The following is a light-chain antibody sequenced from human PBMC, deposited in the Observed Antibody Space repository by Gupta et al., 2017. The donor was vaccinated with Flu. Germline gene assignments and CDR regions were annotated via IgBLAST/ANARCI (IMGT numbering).Light chain of an antibody. V-gene: IGLV6-57*03. CDR2: EDN. Sequence: NFLLTQPRAVSGAPGKTVTISCTPSSGSIASSYVHWYQQRPGSAPTTVLSEDNHRPPGVPDRFSGSIDRSSNAASLTISGLKAEDEADYYCQSYHSTNQGVFGGGTKVTVL. J-gene: IGLJ3*02. CDR1: SGSIASSY. CDR3: QSYHSTNQGV.